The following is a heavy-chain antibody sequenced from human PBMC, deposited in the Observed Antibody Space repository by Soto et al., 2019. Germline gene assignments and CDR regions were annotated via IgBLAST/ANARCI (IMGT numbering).Heavy chain of an antibody. CDR3: ARDHRYNWNEEGWFDP. CDR2: LNPNSGNT. D-gene: IGHD1-20*01. Sequence: QVQLVQSGAEVKKPGASVKVSCKASGYMFSTYDINWVRQAPGQGLEWMGWLNPNSGNTGYAQKFQGRVTMTRNTSINTAYMELSSLGSDDTAVYYCARDHRYNWNEEGWFDPWRQGTLVTVSS. J-gene: IGHJ5*02. V-gene: IGHV1-8*01. CDR1: GYMFSTYD.